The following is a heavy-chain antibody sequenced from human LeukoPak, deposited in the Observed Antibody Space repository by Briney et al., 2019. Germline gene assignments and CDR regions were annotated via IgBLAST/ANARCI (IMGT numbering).Heavy chain of an antibody. Sequence: SVKVSCKASGGTFSSYAISWVRQAPGRGLEWMGRIIPIFGTANYAQKFQGRVTITTDESTSTAYMELSSLRSEDTAVYYCARAGDNSGYYNRNHYYYMDVWGKGTTVTVSS. CDR2: IIPIFGTA. CDR3: ARAGDNSGYYNRNHYYYMDV. CDR1: GGTFSSYA. J-gene: IGHJ6*03. D-gene: IGHD3-22*01. V-gene: IGHV1-69*05.